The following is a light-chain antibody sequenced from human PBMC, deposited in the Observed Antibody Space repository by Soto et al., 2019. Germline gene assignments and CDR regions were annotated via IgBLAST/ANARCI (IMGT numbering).Light chain of an antibody. J-gene: IGKJ2*01. V-gene: IGKV1-5*01. CDR1: QSISSW. CDR3: QQYNSYSP. Sequence: DIQMTQSPSTLYASVGDRVTITCRASQSISSWLAWYQQKPGKAPKLLIYDASSLESGVPSRFSGSGSGTEFTLPISSLQPDDLATYYCQQYNSYSPFGQGTKLEIK. CDR2: DAS.